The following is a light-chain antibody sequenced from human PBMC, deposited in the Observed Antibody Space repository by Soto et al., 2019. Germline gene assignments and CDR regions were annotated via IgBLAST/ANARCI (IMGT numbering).Light chain of an antibody. Sequence: DIQMTQSPSTLSASVGDRVTITCRASQSISNWLAWYQQKPGKAPKLLIYDASTLESGVPSRFSGSGSGTELTLTISSLQPDDSATYYCQQYNYYRTFGQGTKVDIK. CDR2: DAS. CDR3: QQYNYYRT. V-gene: IGKV1-5*01. CDR1: QSISNW. J-gene: IGKJ1*01.